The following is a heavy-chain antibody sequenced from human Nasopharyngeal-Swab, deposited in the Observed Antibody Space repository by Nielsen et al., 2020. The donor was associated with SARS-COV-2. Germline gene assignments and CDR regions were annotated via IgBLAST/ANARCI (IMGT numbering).Heavy chain of an antibody. CDR2: IKEDGSEK. V-gene: IGHV3-7*01. D-gene: IGHD1-1*01. CDR3: ARVSTGTFDY. J-gene: IGHJ4*02. Sequence: GESLKISCAASGFTFSSYGMHWVRQAPGKGLEWVAHIKEDGSEKFYVDSVRGRFTISRDNAKNSLYLQMKSLRTEDTAVYYCARVSTGTFDYWGQGTLVAVSS. CDR1: GFTFSSYG.